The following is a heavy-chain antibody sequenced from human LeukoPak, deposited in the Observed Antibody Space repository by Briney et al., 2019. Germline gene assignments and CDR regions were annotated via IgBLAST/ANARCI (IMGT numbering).Heavy chain of an antibody. Sequence: GGSLRLSCAASGFTFSSYAMSWVRQAPGKGLEWVANIKQDGSEKYYVDSVKGRFTISRDNAKNSLYLQMNSLRAEDTAVYYCARDSFQVILGYYYGMDVWGQGTTVTVSS. V-gene: IGHV3-7*01. CDR3: ARDSFQVILGYYYGMDV. D-gene: IGHD2-21*01. J-gene: IGHJ6*02. CDR2: IKQDGSEK. CDR1: GFTFSSYA.